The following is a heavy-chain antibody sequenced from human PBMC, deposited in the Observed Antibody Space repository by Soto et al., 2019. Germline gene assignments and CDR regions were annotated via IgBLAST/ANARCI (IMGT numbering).Heavy chain of an antibody. CDR2: IWYDGSNK. D-gene: IGHD6-13*01. CDR3: ARDHPIAAAENFDY. CDR1: GFTFSSYG. V-gene: IGHV3-33*01. Sequence: GGSLRLSCAASGFTFSSYGMHWVRQAPGKGLEWVAVIWYDGSNKYYADSVKGRFTISRDNSKNTLYLQMNSLRAEDTAVYYCARDHPIAAAENFDYWGQGTLVTVSS. J-gene: IGHJ4*02.